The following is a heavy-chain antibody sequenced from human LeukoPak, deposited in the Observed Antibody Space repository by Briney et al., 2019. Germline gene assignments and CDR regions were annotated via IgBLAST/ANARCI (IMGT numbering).Heavy chain of an antibody. CDR3: AKDVYYDSSGYYFEYFQH. J-gene: IGHJ1*01. Sequence: GGSLRLSCAASGFTFSSYAMSWVRQAPGKGLEWVSAISGSGGSTYYADSEKGRFTISRDNSKNTLYLQMNSLRAEDTAVYYCAKDVYYDSSGYYFEYFQHWGQGTLVTVSS. V-gene: IGHV3-23*01. D-gene: IGHD3-22*01. CDR1: GFTFSSYA. CDR2: ISGSGGST.